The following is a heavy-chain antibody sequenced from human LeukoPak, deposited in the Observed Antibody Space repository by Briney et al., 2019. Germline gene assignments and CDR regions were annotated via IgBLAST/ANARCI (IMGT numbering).Heavy chain of an antibody. CDR1: GFTVSSNY. J-gene: IGHJ4*02. CDR2: IYSGGST. Sequence: GGSLRLSCAASGFTVSSNYMSWVRQAPGKGLEWVSVIYSGGSTYYADSVKGRFTISRDNSKNTLYLQMNSLRAEDTAVYYCARVESGSYARDYWGQGTLVTVSS. V-gene: IGHV3-53*01. D-gene: IGHD1-26*01. CDR3: ARVESGSYARDY.